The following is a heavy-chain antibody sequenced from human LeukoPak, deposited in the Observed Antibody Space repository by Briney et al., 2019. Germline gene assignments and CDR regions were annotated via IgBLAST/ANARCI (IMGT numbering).Heavy chain of an antibody. CDR2: ISNSGRNT. Sequence: GGSLRLSCSASGFTFSSYAMAWVRQAPGTGLGWVSAISNSGRNTYYADSVKGRFTISRDNSKNTLYLEMNSLRAEDTAVYYCSNWVEGARPSLDYWGQGALVTVSS. CDR3: SNWVEGARPSLDY. D-gene: IGHD6-6*01. CDR1: GFTFSSYA. V-gene: IGHV3-23*01. J-gene: IGHJ4*02.